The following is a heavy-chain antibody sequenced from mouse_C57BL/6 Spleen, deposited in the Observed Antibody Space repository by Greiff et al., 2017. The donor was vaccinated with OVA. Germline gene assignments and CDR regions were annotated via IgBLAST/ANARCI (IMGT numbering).Heavy chain of an antibody. CDR1: GFTFSDYG. CDR3: ARRDSSGSYAMDY. Sequence: VQLKESGGGLVKPGGSLKLSCAASGFTFSDYGMHWVRQAPEKGLEWVAYISSGSSTIYYADTVKGRFTISRDNAKNTLFLQMTSLRSEDTAMYYCARRDSSGSYAMDYWGQGTSVTVSS. D-gene: IGHD3-2*02. CDR2: ISSGSSTI. J-gene: IGHJ4*01. V-gene: IGHV5-17*01.